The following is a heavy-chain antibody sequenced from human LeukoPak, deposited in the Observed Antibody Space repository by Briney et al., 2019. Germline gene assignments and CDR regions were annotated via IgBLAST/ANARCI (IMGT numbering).Heavy chain of an antibody. CDR1: GFTFSSYA. V-gene: IGHV3-23*01. J-gene: IGHJ4*02. CDR3: AKQSLYDSSGHFHY. Sequence: GGSLRLSCAASGFTFSSYAMTWVRQAPGKGLEWVSNITGSGGHTYYADSVKGRFTISRDNPKNTLFLRMNSLRAEDTAVYFCAKQSLYDSSGHFHYWGQGTLVTVSS. D-gene: IGHD3-22*01. CDR2: ITGSGGHT.